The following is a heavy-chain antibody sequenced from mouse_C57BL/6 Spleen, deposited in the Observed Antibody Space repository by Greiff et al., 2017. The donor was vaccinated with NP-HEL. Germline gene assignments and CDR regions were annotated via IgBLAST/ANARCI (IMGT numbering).Heavy chain of an antibody. J-gene: IGHJ4*01. CDR3: ARAPPGGGAMDY. Sequence: QVQLKESGPGLVQPSQSLSITCTVSGFSLTSYGVHWVRQSPGKGLEWLGVIWSGGSTDYNAAFISRLSISKDNSKSQVFFKMNSLQADDTAIYYCARAPPGGGAMDYWGQGTSVTVSS. CDR1: GFSLTSYG. CDR2: IWSGGST. V-gene: IGHV2-2*01.